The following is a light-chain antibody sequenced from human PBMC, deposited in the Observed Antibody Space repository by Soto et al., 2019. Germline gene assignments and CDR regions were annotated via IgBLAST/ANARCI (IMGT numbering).Light chain of an antibody. CDR1: QSVSSN. Sequence: EIVMTQSPATLSVSPGERATLSRRASQSVSSNLAWFQQKPGQAPRLLIYGASTRATGIPARFSGSGSGTEFTLTIGSLQSEDFAVYYCQQYNDWPLTFGGGTKVEIK. CDR3: QQYNDWPLT. CDR2: GAS. V-gene: IGKV3-15*01. J-gene: IGKJ4*01.